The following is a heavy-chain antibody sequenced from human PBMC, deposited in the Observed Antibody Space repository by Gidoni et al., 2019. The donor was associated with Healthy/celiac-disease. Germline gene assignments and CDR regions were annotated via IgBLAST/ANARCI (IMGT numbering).Heavy chain of an antibody. CDR2: INHSGST. V-gene: IGHV4-34*01. CDR3: ASARYCSGGSCYRHLDY. CDR1: GGSFSVSY. J-gene: IGHJ4*02. D-gene: IGHD2-15*01. Sequence: QVQLQQWGAGLLKPSETLSLTCAVYGGSFSVSYWSWIRQPPGKGLEWIGEINHSGSTSYNPSLKSRVSISVDTSKKQFSLKVSSVTAADTAVYYCASARYCSGGSCYRHLDYWGQGTLVTVSS.